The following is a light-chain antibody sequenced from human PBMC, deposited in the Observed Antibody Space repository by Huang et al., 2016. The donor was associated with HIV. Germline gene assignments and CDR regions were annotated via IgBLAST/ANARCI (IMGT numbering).Light chain of an antibody. V-gene: IGKV3-11*01. J-gene: IGKJ4*01. CDR3: QQRSKWPLT. CDR2: VAA. CDR1: QSVTSY. Sequence: EIVLTQSPVTLSLSPGERATIPCRASQSVTSYVAWFQQKPGQAPRLLIYVAANRATGLPARCSGSGSGTDCTLTISSLEPEDFAVYYCQQRSKWPLTFGGGTKVEIK.